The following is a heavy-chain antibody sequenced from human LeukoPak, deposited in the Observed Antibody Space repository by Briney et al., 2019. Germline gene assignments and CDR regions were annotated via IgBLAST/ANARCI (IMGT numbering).Heavy chain of an antibody. CDR2: ISYDGSNK. V-gene: IGHV3-30*18. D-gene: IGHD2-15*01. Sequence: GGSLRLSCAASGFTFSSYGMHWVRQAPGKGLEWVAVISYDGSNKYYADSVKGRFTISRDNSKNTLYLQMNSLRAEDTAVYYCAKDIDFSDLDITDYWGQGTLVTVSS. CDR3: AKDIDFSDLDITDY. CDR1: GFTFSSYG. J-gene: IGHJ4*02.